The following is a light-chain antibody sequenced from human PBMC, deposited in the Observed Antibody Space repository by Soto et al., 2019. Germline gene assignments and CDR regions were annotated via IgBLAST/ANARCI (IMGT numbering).Light chain of an antibody. CDR2: SAS. V-gene: IGKV3-15*01. Sequence: IVMTQSPATLSVSPGESATLSCRASQSVGTNLAWYQQTPGQAPRVLIHSASTRATGIPARFSGSGSDTEFTLTISGLQSEDFAIYYCQQYNSWPPYSFGQGTKLENK. CDR3: QQYNSWPPYS. J-gene: IGKJ2*01. CDR1: QSVGTN.